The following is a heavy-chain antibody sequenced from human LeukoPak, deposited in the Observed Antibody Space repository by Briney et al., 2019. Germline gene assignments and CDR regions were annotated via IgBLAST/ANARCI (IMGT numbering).Heavy chain of an antibody. Sequence: SETLSLTCTVSGGSISTSNCYWGWIRQPPGKGLEWIGYIYYSGSTNYNPSLKSRVTISVDTSKNQFSLKLSSVTAADTAVYYCARRGYSGYVVLDDAFDIWGQGTMVTVSS. J-gene: IGHJ3*02. CDR3: ARRGYSGYVVLDDAFDI. D-gene: IGHD5-12*01. V-gene: IGHV4-61*05. CDR2: IYYSGST. CDR1: GGSISTSNCY.